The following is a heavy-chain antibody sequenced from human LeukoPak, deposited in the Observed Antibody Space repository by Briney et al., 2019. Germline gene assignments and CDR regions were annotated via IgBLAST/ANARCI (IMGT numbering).Heavy chain of an antibody. J-gene: IGHJ5*02. V-gene: IGHV1-69*05. CDR2: IIPIFGTA. CDR1: GGTFSSYA. Sequence: GASVTVSCKASGGTFSSYAISWVRQAPGQGLEWMGGIIPIFGTATYDHKFQGRVPITTDEATSTDYMELSSLRSEDTAVYYCARALMRGTAMAPYNWFDPWGQGTLVTVSS. CDR3: ARALMRGTAMAPYNWFDP. D-gene: IGHD5-18*01.